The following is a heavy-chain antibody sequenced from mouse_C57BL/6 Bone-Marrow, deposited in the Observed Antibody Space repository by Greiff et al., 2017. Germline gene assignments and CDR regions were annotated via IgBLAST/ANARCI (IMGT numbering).Heavy chain of an antibody. CDR2: IYPRSGNT. D-gene: IGHD1-1*01. Sequence: QVQLQQSGAELARPGASVKLSCKASGYTFTSYGISWVKQRTGQGLEWIGEIYPRSGNTYYNEKFKGKATLTADKSSSPAYMELRSLTSEDSAVYFCARSGCLYYGSSYGYWGQGTTLTVSS. CDR3: ARSGCLYYGSSYGY. J-gene: IGHJ2*01. V-gene: IGHV1-81*01. CDR1: GYTFTSYG.